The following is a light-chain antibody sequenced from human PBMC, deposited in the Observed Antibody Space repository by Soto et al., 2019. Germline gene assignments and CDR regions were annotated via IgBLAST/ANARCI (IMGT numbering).Light chain of an antibody. CDR1: QSVSSN. Sequence: EIVMTQSPATLSVSPGERATLSCRASQSVSSNLAWFQQRPGQAPRLLIYGASTRATGVPARFSGSGSGTEFTLTISSLLSEDITIYYCQHYNNWPLTFGGGTKVEIK. J-gene: IGKJ4*01. CDR3: QHYNNWPLT. V-gene: IGKV3-15*01. CDR2: GAS.